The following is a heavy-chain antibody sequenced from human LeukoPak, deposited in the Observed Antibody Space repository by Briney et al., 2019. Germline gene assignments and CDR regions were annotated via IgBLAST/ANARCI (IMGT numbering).Heavy chain of an antibody. Sequence: GESLKISCKGSGYSFTSYWIGWVRQMPGKGLEWMGIIYPGDSDTRYSPSFQGQVTISADKSISTAYLQWSSLKASDTAMYYCARPYYYGSGSYSPPGYRGQGTLVTVSS. D-gene: IGHD3-10*01. CDR1: GYSFTSYW. CDR3: ARPYYYGSGSYSPPGY. J-gene: IGHJ4*02. V-gene: IGHV5-51*01. CDR2: IYPGDSDT.